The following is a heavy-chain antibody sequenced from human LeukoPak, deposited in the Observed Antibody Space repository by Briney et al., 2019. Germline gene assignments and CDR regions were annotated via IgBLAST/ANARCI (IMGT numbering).Heavy chain of an antibody. CDR1: GFTFSSYG. CDR2: IRYDGSNK. CDR3: ARSASTPSLSFFGNFDY. J-gene: IGHJ4*02. D-gene: IGHD3-3*01. V-gene: IGHV3-30*02. Sequence: GGSLRLSCSASGFTFSSYGMHWVRQAPGKGLEWVAFIRYDGSNKYYADSVKGRFTISRDNAKNTLYLQMNSLRAEDTAVYYCARSASTPSLSFFGNFDYWGQGALVTVSS.